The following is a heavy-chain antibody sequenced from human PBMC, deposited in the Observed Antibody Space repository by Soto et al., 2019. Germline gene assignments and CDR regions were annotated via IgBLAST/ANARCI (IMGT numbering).Heavy chain of an antibody. CDR1: GFTFYDYA. Sequence: SPRLSCAASGFTFYDYAMHCCRQSPFKCLEWVSGISWNSGSIGYADSVKGRFTISRDNAKNSLYLQMNSLRAEDTALYCCAKDIMEEGVKAAAGTWDYWGQGTLVTVSS. J-gene: IGHJ4*02. CDR3: AKDIMEEGVKAAAGTWDY. V-gene: IGHV3-9*01. CDR2: ISWNSGSI. D-gene: IGHD6-13*01.